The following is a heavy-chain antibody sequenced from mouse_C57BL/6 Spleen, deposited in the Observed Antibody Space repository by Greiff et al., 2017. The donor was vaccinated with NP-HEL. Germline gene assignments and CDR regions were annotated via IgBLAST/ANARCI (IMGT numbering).Heavy chain of an antibody. CDR1: GYTFTSYW. V-gene: IGHV1-52*01. D-gene: IGHD1-1*01. Sequence: VQLQQPGAELVRPGSSVKLSCKASGYTFTSYWMHWVKQRPIQGLEWIGNIDPSDSETHYNQKFKDKATLTADKSSSTAYMQLSSLTSEDAAVYYCARSPYLDAMDYWGQGTSVTVSS. J-gene: IGHJ4*01. CDR2: IDPSDSET. CDR3: ARSPYLDAMDY.